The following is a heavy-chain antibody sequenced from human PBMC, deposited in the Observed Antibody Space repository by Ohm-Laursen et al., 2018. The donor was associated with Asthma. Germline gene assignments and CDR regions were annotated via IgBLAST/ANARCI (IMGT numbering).Heavy chain of an antibody. CDR3: AIWGVTTVAVNYYYYGMDV. CDR2: IIPIFGTA. V-gene: IGHV1-69*01. J-gene: IGHJ6*02. D-gene: IGHD4-23*01. Sequence: GSSVKVSCKASGGTFSRYAISWVRQAPGQGLEWMGGIIPIFGTANYAQKFQGRVTITADVSTSTAYMELSSLRSDGRAVYYCAIWGVTTVAVNYYYYGMDVWGQGTTVTVSS. CDR1: GGTFSRYA.